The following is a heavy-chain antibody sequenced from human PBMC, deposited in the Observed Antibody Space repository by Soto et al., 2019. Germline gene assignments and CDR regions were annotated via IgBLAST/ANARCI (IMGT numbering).Heavy chain of an antibody. V-gene: IGHV1-69*01. J-gene: IGHJ4*02. CDR3: AREVGYGDFSAALLD. CDR1: GGTFSSHS. D-gene: IGHD4-17*01. CDR2: VISLFGTA. Sequence: VQLMQSGAEVKKPGSSVKVSCKASGGTFSSHSINWVRQAPGQGLEGMGGVISLFGTANYAHNFKGRVTITADQSTSTAYMELNSLRSDDTAVYYCAREVGYGDFSAALLDWGQGTLVTVSS.